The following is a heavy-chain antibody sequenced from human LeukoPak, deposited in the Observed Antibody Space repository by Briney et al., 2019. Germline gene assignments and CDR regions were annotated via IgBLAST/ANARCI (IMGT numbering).Heavy chain of an antibody. V-gene: IGHV4-34*01. Sequence: SETLSLTCAVYGGSFSGYYWSWIRQPPGKGLEWIGEINHSGSTNYNPSLKSRVTISVDTSKNQFSLILNSVTDADTARYYCARGDYYGSGSYYTFDYWGQGTLVTVSS. J-gene: IGHJ4*02. D-gene: IGHD3-10*01. CDR2: INHSGST. CDR3: ARGDYYGSGSYYTFDY. CDR1: GGSFSGYY.